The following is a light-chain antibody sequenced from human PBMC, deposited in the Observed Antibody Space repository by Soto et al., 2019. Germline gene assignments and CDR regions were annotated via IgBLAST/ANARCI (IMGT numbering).Light chain of an antibody. J-gene: IGLJ1*01. V-gene: IGLV2-14*01. CDR1: SSDVAGYNY. Sequence: QSVLTQPASVSGSPGQSITISCTGTSSDVAGYNYVSWYQQHPGKAPKLLIYEVSNRPSGVSIRFSGSKSGNTASLTISGLQAEDEADYYCCSYASSSTLYVFGTGTKLTVL. CDR2: EVS. CDR3: CSYASSSTLYV.